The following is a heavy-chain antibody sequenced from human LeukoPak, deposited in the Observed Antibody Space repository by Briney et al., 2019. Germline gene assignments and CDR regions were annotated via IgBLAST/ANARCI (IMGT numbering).Heavy chain of an antibody. CDR3: AREGLRAAAGDY. Sequence: GASVKVSCKASGYTFTSYGINWVRQAPGQGLQWMGWISASNGNTNYAQKFQGRVTMTRNTSISTAYMELSSLRAEDTAVYYCAREGLRAAAGDYWGQGTLVTVSS. J-gene: IGHJ4*02. V-gene: IGHV1-18*01. D-gene: IGHD6-13*01. CDR1: GYTFTSYG. CDR2: ISASNGNT.